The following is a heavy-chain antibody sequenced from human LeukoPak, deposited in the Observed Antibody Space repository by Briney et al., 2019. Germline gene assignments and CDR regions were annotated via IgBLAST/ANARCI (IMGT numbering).Heavy chain of an antibody. CDR1: GYTFTAYY. V-gene: IGHV1-2*02. D-gene: IGHD6-25*01. Sequence: GASVKVSCKASGYTFTAYYMHWVRQAPGQGLEWMGWINPNSGDTNYAQEFQGRVTMTRDTSINTAYMELSGLRSDDTAVYYCARDLTCTSGRGVYWGQGTLVTVSS. CDR2: INPNSGDT. J-gene: IGHJ4*02. CDR3: ARDLTCTSGRGVY.